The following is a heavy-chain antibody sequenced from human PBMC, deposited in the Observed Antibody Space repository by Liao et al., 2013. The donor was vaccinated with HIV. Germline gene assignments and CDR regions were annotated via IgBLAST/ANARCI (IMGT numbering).Heavy chain of an antibody. Sequence: QVQLQESGPGLVKPSQTLSLTCTVSSGSIRSGDYYWSWVRQPPGKGLDWIGYIYYSGSTSYYPSLYNPSLKSRVSISVDASKNQFSLRLSSVTAADTAVYYCARSLAYCRGDCYPNWFDPWGQGTLVTVSS. CDR1: SGSIRSGDYY. CDR2: IYYSGST. D-gene: IGHD2-21*02. CDR3: ARSLAYCRGDCYPNWFDP. J-gene: IGHJ5*02. V-gene: IGHV4-30-4*08.